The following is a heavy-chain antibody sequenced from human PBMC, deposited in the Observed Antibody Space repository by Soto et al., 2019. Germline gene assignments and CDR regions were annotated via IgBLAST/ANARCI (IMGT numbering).Heavy chain of an antibody. CDR1: GYTFSNYG. CDR2: ISLYSDGA. D-gene: IGHD2-2*01. CDR3: ARVVTGNEPWFCT. J-gene: IGHJ5*02. V-gene: IGHV1-18*01. Sequence: ASVKVSCTTSGYTFSNYGITWLRQAPGQPLEWLGWISLYSDGANYAQKFQGRVSMTTDTSTTTAYTELRSLRSDDTAVYYCARVVTGNEPWFCTCDQGPMVTFAS.